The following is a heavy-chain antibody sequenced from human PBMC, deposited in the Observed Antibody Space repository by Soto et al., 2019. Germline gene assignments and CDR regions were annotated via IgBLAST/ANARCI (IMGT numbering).Heavy chain of an antibody. CDR1: GYTFTSYG. CDR2: ISAYNGNT. J-gene: IGHJ6*02. V-gene: IGHV1-18*01. CDR3: ARSPHYYGSGSYYNGATKYYYYGMDV. Sequence: ASVKVSCKASGYTFTSYGISWVRQAPGQGLEWMGWISAYNGNTNYAQKLQGRVTMTTDTSTSTAYMELSSLRSEDTAVYYCARSPHYYGSGSYYNGATKYYYYGMDVWGQGTTVTVS. D-gene: IGHD3-10*01.